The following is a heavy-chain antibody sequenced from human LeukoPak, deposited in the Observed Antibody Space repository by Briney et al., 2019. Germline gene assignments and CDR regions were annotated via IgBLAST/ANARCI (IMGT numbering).Heavy chain of an antibody. CDR1: GVSFSSSY. D-gene: IGHD1-26*01. Sequence: SETLSLTCIVSGVSFSSSYWSWIRRPPGKGLEWIAYIYSNGNTNSNPSLKSRVTIAVDTSQSQFSLKLSSVTAADTAVYYCARGLVGLTPHAGVFQIWGQGTKVTVSS. CDR3: ARGLVGLTPHAGVFQI. J-gene: IGHJ3*02. V-gene: IGHV4-59*01. CDR2: IYSNGNT.